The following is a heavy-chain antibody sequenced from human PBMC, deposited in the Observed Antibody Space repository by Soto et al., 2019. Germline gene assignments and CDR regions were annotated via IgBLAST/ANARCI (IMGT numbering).Heavy chain of an antibody. Sequence: PXGSLSLSGAAAGFIFSNYAMNLVRQARGKGLEWVALISYDGNNNYYTDSVKGRFTISRDNSKSALYLQMNSLRPEDAAVYYCAKCTSTSCHLGSDYWGQGTLVTVSS. V-gene: IGHV3-30-3*01. CDR1: GFIFSNYA. J-gene: IGHJ4*02. D-gene: IGHD2-2*01. CDR2: ISYDGNNN. CDR3: AKCTSTSCHLGSDY.